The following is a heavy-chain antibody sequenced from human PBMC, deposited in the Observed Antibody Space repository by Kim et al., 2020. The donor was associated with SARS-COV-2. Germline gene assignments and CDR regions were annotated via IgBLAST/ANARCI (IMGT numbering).Heavy chain of an antibody. D-gene: IGHD3-22*01. CDR2: IYHSGST. J-gene: IGHJ6*02. CDR1: GGSISSSNW. CDR3: ARDHPYDSSGYYQRYYYGMDV. V-gene: IGHV4-4*02. Sequence: SETLSLTCAVSGGSISSSNWWSWVRQPPWKGLEWIGEIYHSGSTNYNPSLKSRVTISVDKSKNQFSLKLSSVTAADTAVYYCARDHPYDSSGYYQRYYYGMDVWGQGTTVTVSS.